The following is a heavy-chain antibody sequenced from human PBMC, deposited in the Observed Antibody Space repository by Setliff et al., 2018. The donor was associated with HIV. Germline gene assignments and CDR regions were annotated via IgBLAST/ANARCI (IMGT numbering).Heavy chain of an antibody. CDR2: IYYSGST. Sequence: SQTLSLTCSLSGGSISSYHWNWIRQPPGKGLEWIGYIYYSGSTNYNPSLKSRVTISVDTSKNQFSLKLSSVTPADTAVYYCARDHIVATIRDYYYGMDVWGQGTTVTVSS. CDR1: GGSISSYH. D-gene: IGHD5-12*01. J-gene: IGHJ6*02. CDR3: ARDHIVATIRDYYYGMDV. V-gene: IGHV4-59*01.